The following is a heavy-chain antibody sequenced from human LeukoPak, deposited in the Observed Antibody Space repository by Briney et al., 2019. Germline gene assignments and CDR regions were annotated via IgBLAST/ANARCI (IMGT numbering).Heavy chain of an antibody. Sequence: PGGSLRLSCAASEFTFSSYSMNWVRQAPGKGLEWISVIYSGGTTYFTDSVKGRFTISRDNFKNTVYLQMNSLGVEDTAMYYCARDFCSSSACSPGDDAFDVWGQGTMVIVSS. CDR2: IYSGGTT. D-gene: IGHD2-2*01. V-gene: IGHV3-53*01. J-gene: IGHJ3*01. CDR3: ARDFCSSSACSPGDDAFDV. CDR1: EFTFSSYS.